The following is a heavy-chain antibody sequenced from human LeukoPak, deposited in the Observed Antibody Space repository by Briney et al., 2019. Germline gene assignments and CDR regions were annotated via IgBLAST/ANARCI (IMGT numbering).Heavy chain of an antibody. CDR3: ARDNAGTTPYYYYSMDV. Sequence: GGSLRLSCAASGFTFRSYSMNWVRQAPGKGLEWVSSISSSSSYIYYADSVKGRFTISRDNAKNSLYLQMNSLRAEDTAVYYCARDNAGTTPYYYYSMDVWGKGTTVTVSS. D-gene: IGHD1-14*01. V-gene: IGHV3-21*01. CDR2: ISSSSSYI. CDR1: GFTFRSYS. J-gene: IGHJ6*03.